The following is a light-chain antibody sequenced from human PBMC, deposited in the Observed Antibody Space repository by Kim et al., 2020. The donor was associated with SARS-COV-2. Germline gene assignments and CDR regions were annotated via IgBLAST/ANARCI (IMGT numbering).Light chain of an antibody. CDR1: QSILYPSNNYNY. CDR3: QQYYSLPIT. CDR2: WAS. J-gene: IGKJ5*01. V-gene: IGKV4-1*01. Sequence: ATINCKSSQSILYPSNNYNYLAWYQQKPGQPPKLLIYWASTRESGVPDRYSGSGSGTDFTLTISSLQAEDVAVYYCQQYYSLPITFGQGTRLEIK.